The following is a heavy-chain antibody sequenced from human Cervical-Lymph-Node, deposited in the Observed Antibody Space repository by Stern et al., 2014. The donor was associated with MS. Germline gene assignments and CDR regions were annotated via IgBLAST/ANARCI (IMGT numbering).Heavy chain of an antibody. V-gene: IGHV1-69*01. CDR1: GGTLNRNA. CDR3: AITDSAWDNPYHFYGMDV. Sequence: VQLVQSGAEVKKPGYSVKVSCKASGGTLNRNAFSWVRQAPGQGLEWMGGIIPLSGKTAYAQKFQARVNRTADESPGTAAVAIWSLRSEDTAVFYCAITDSAWDNPYHFYGMDVWGQGTTVTVSS. CDR2: IIPLSGKT. D-gene: IGHD6-19*01. J-gene: IGHJ6*02.